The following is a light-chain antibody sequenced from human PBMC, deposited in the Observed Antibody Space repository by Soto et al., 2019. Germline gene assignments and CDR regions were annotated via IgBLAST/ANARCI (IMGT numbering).Light chain of an antibody. J-gene: IGKJ1*01. CDR1: QSISSW. CDR2: KAS. V-gene: IGKV1-5*03. Sequence: DIQMTQSPSTLSASVGDRVTITCRASQSISSWLAWYQQKPGKAPKLLMYKASTLESGVPSRFSGSGSGTEFTLTISSLQPDDFATYYCQQYKSYWTFGQGTKVESK. CDR3: QQYKSYWT.